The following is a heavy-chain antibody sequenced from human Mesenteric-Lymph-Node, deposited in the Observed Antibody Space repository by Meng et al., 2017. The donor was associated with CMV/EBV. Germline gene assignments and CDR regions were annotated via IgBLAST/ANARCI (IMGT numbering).Heavy chain of an antibody. CDR3: TTDSVFGGNPIRDI. CDR2: IKSKTDGGTT. Sequence: FTFSNAWMSWVRQAPGKGLEWVGRIKSKTDGGTTDYAAPVKGRFTISRDDSKNTLYLQMNSLKTEDTAVYYCTTDSVFGGNPIRDIWGQGTMVTVSS. V-gene: IGHV3-15*01. J-gene: IGHJ3*02. D-gene: IGHD4-23*01. CDR1: FTFSNAW.